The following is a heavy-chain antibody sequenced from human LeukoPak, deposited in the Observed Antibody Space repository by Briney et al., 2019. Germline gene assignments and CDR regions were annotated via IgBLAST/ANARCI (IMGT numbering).Heavy chain of an antibody. D-gene: IGHD3-9*01. V-gene: IGHV4-39*01. Sequence: PSETLSLTCTVSGGSIRRSDYYWAWGRQPPGRGLEWVGTIHYSGSTFYKPPLKRRLTVSAVTSRNQFYMKLSSVTAADTAVYYCARASGVLPSFEWANWFDTWGQGSLVTVSS. CDR1: GGSIRRSDYY. CDR2: IHYSGST. CDR3: ARASGVLPSFEWANWFDT. J-gene: IGHJ5*02.